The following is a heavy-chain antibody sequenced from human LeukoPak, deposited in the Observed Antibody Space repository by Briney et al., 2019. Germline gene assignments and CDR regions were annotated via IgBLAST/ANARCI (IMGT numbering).Heavy chain of an antibody. CDR3: ARVPQERYYYYYMDV. CDR2: INHSGST. Sequence: SETLSLTCAVYGGSFSPYYWSWIRQPPGKGLEWIGEINHSGSTNYNPSLKSRVTISVDTSKNQFSLKLSSVTAADTAVYYCARVPQERYYYYYMDVWGKGTTVTVSS. J-gene: IGHJ6*03. V-gene: IGHV4-34*01. CDR1: GGSFSPYY. D-gene: IGHD1-1*01.